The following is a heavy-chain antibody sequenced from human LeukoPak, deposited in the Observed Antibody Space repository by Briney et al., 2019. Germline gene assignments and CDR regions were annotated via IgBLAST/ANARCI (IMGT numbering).Heavy chain of an antibody. CDR3: VRDESPGDSSGWYDALDV. CDR2: IQVDGGKK. V-gene: IGHV3-7*01. CDR1: GFTFSNYW. D-gene: IGHD6-19*01. Sequence: GGSLRLSCSASGFTFSNYWMSWVRQAPGKGLEWVANIQVDGGKKNYLDSVNGRFTISRDNAKNSLYLQMNSLRADDTALYYCVRDESPGDSSGWYDALDVWGQGTMVTVSS. J-gene: IGHJ3*01.